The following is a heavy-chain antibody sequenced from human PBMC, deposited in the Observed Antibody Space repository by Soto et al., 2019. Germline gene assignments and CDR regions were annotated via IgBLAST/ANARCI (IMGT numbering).Heavy chain of an antibody. J-gene: IGHJ5*02. V-gene: IGHV1-69*08. Sequence: QVQLVQSGAEVKKPGSSVKVSCKASGGTFSRYTISWVRQAPGQGLEWMGRIIPILGIANYAQKFQGRVTITADKSTSTAYMELSSLRSEDTAVYYFARDCSSTSCYAYPWGQGTLVTVS. CDR3: ARDCSSTSCYAYP. D-gene: IGHD2-2*01. CDR2: IIPILGIA. CDR1: GGTFSRYT.